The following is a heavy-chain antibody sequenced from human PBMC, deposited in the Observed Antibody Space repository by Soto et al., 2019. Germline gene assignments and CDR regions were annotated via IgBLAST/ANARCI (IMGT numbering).Heavy chain of an antibody. CDR3: AGREYYYDSSGATAAEYYFDY. Sequence: QVQLVQSGAEVKKPGSSVKVSCKASGGTFSSYAISWVRQAPGQGLEWMGGIIPICGTANYAQKFQGRVTITADKSTSTAYMELSSLRSEDTAVYSCAGREYYYDSSGATAAEYYFDYWGQGTLVTVSS. J-gene: IGHJ4*02. CDR1: GGTFSSYA. D-gene: IGHD3-22*01. V-gene: IGHV1-69*06. CDR2: IIPICGTA.